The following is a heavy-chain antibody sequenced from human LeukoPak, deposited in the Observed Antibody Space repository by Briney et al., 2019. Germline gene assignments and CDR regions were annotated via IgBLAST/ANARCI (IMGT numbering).Heavy chain of an antibody. CDR3: ARYSSGWRNWFDP. D-gene: IGHD6-19*01. Sequence: GGSLRLSCAASGFTFSDYYMSWIRQAPGKGLEWVSYISSRDNTIYYADSVKGRFTISRDNAKNSLHLQMNSLRAEDTAVYYCARYSSGWRNWFDPWGQGTLVTVSS. CDR2: ISSRDNTI. V-gene: IGHV3-11*01. J-gene: IGHJ5*02. CDR1: GFTFSDYY.